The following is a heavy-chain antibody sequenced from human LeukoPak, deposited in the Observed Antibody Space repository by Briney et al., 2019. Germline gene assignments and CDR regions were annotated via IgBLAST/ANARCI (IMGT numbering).Heavy chain of an antibody. Sequence: GGSLRLSCSASGFTFSSYAIHWVRQAPGKGLVWVSRINSDGSTTTYADSVKGRFAISRDNAKNTVYLQMDSLRAEDTAVYYCARAMISGSDYWGQGTLVTVSS. CDR3: ARAMISGSDY. V-gene: IGHV3-74*01. CDR1: GFTFSSYA. CDR2: INSDGSTT. J-gene: IGHJ4*02. D-gene: IGHD3-22*01.